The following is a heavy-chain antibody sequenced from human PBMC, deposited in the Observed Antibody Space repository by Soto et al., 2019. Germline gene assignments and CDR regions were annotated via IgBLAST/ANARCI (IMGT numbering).Heavy chain of an antibody. D-gene: IGHD3-10*01. Sequence: QVQLQESGPGLVKPSQTLSLTCTVSGGSISSGDYYWSWIRQPPGKGLEWIGYTYYSGSTYYNPSLKSRVTISVHTTKSQFSLKLSSVTAADTAVYYCVRDQGEDGFACDIWGQGTMVTVSS. V-gene: IGHV4-30-4*01. CDR1: GGSISSGDYY. CDR2: TYYSGST. J-gene: IGHJ3*02. CDR3: VRDQGEDGFACDI.